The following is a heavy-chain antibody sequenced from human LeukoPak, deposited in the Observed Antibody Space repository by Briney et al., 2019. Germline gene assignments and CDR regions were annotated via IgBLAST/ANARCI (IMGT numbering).Heavy chain of an antibody. CDR1: GGSISSSSYY. CDR2: IYYSGST. V-gene: IGHV4-39*01. CDR3: GVWGSGSSDY. Sequence: SETQSLTCTVSGGSISSSSYYWGWIRQPPGKGLEWIGSIYYSGSTYYNPSLKSRVTISVDTSKNQFSLKLSSVTAADTAVYYCGVWGSGSSDYWGQGTLVTVSS. J-gene: IGHJ4*02. D-gene: IGHD3-10*01.